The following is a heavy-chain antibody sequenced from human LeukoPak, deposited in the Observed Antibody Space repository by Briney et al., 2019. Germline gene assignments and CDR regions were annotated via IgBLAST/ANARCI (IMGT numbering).Heavy chain of an antibody. CDR1: GGSFSGYY. V-gene: IGHV4-34*01. CDR3: ARVSVVPAASYYFDY. Sequence: SETLSLTCAVYGGSFSGYYWSWIRQPPGKGLEWIGEINHSGGTNYNPSLKSRVTISVDTSKNQFSLKLSSVTAADTAVYYCARVSVVPAASYYFDYWGQGTLVTVSS. CDR2: INHSGGT. D-gene: IGHD2-2*01. J-gene: IGHJ4*02.